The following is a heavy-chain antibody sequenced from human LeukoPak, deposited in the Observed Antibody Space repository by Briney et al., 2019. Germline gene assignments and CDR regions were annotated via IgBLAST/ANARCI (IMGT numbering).Heavy chain of an antibody. D-gene: IGHD3-3*01. Sequence: NPSETLSLTCAVYGGSFSGYYWSWIRQPPGKGLEWIGEINHSGSTNYNPSLKSRVTISVDTSKNQFSLKLSSVTAADTAVYYCARSPRITIFGVVRSYYYGMDVWGQGTTVTVSS. CDR1: GGSFSGYY. CDR2: INHSGST. CDR3: ARSPRITIFGVVRSYYYGMDV. V-gene: IGHV4-34*01. J-gene: IGHJ6*02.